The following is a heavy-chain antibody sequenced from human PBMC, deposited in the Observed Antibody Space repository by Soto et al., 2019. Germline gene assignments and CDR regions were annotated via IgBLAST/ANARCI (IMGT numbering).Heavy chain of an antibody. D-gene: IGHD3-10*01. Sequence: QVQLVQSGAEVKKPGASVKVSCKVSGYTLTELSMHWVRQAPGKGLEWMGGFDPEDGETIYAQKFQGRVTMTEDTSTDTAYMELSSLRSEDTAVYYCATDYSHITMVRGVIPPFNFDYWGQGTLVTVSS. CDR3: ATDYSHITMVRGVIPPFNFDY. J-gene: IGHJ4*02. V-gene: IGHV1-24*01. CDR2: FDPEDGET. CDR1: GYTLTELS.